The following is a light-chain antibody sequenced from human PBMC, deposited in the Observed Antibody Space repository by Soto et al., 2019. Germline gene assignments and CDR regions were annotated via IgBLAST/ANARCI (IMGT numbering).Light chain of an antibody. Sequence: IQLTQSPSTLSASVGDRVTITCRASQSISSWLAWYQQKPGKAPKLLIYKASSLESGVPSRFSGSGCGTEFTLTISNLQPDDFATYYCEQYNSYATFGQGTKVDIK. CDR1: QSISSW. CDR3: EQYNSYAT. V-gene: IGKV1-5*03. CDR2: KAS. J-gene: IGKJ1*01.